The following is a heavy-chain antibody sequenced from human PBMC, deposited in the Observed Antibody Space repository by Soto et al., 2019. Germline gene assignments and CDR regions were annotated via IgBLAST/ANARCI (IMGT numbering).Heavy chain of an antibody. CDR1: GFTFSNAW. V-gene: IGHV3-15*01. Sequence: EVQLVESGGGLVKPGGSVRLSCAASGFTFSNAWMSWVRQAPGKGLEWVGRIKSKSAGGTTEYDAPVKDRFTISRVDSNNTLYLQMNSLISEDTAVYYCARGNRSSGKIFDSWGQGTVVTVSS. CDR3: ARGNRSSGKIFDS. CDR2: IKSKSAGGTT. D-gene: IGHD3-22*01. J-gene: IGHJ4*02.